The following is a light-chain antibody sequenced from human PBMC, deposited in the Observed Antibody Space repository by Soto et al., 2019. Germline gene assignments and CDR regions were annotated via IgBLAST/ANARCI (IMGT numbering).Light chain of an antibody. CDR3: LQDHNNPWT. Sequence: AIQMTQSPSSLSASVGDRVTITCRASQGIRNDLGWYQQKPGKAPKLLIYAASSLQSGVPSRFSGSGTGTDFTLTISRLQTEDFATYYCLQDHNNPWTFGQGTKVEIK. CDR2: AAS. CDR1: QGIRND. V-gene: IGKV1-6*01. J-gene: IGKJ1*01.